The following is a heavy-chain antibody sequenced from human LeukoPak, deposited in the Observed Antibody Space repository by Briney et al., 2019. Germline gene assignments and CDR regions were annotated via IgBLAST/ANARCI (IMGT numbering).Heavy chain of an antibody. Sequence: SQTLSLTCAVSGGSISSGGYSWSWIRQPPGKGLEWIGYIYHSGSTYYNPSLKSRVTISVDTSKNQFSLKLSSVTAADTAVYYCARFGSADYVWGSYAPVWYYFDYWGQGTLVTVSS. V-gene: IGHV4-30-2*02. CDR1: GGSISSGGYS. CDR3: ARFGSADYVWGSYAPVWYYFDY. CDR2: IYHSGST. J-gene: IGHJ4*02. D-gene: IGHD3-16*01.